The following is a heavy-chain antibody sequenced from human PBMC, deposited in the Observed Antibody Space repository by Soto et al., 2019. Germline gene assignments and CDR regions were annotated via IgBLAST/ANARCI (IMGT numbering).Heavy chain of an antibody. D-gene: IGHD2-2*01. J-gene: IGHJ4*02. CDR2: INHSGST. CDR1: GGSFSGYY. V-gene: IGHV4-34*01. Sequence: QVQLQQWGAGLLKPSETLSLTCAVYGGSFSGYYWSWIRQPPGKGLEWIGEINHSGSTNYNPSLKSRVTISVDTSKSQFSLKLGSVTAADTAVYYCARGCSSTSCNAGLDYWGQGTLVTVSS. CDR3: ARGCSSTSCNAGLDY.